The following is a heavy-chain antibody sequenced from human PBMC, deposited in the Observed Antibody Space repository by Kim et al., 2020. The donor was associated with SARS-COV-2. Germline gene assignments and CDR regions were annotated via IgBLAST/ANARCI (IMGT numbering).Heavy chain of an antibody. CDR1: GYTFTSYY. CDR2: INPSGGST. D-gene: IGHD1-20*01. Sequence: ASVKVSCKASGYTFTSYYMHWVRQAPGQGLEWMGIINPSGGSTSYAQKFQGRVTMTRDTSTSTVYMELSSLRSEDTAVYYCATDITGTKFDYWGQGTLVTVSS. J-gene: IGHJ4*02. CDR3: ATDITGTKFDY. V-gene: IGHV1-46*01.